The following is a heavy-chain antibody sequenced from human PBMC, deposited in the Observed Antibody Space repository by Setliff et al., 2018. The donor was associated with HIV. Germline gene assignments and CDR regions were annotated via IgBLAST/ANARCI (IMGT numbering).Heavy chain of an antibody. Sequence: RLSCAASGFTFSNYAMGWVRQGPGKGLEWVSTIGAAAYPTHYAESVKGRFTISKDNSQNALYLQMNSLTDEDTAKYYCAKVFVFGVDAFDIWGQGTMVTVSS. V-gene: IGHV3-23*01. CDR3: AKVFVFGVDAFDI. CDR1: GFTFSNYA. J-gene: IGHJ3*02. CDR2: IGAAAYPT. D-gene: IGHD3-10*02.